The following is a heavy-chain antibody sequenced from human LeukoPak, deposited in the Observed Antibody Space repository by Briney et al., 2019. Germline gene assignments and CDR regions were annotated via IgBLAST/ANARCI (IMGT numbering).Heavy chain of an antibody. CDR3: ARDTADCSGGSCYSPLGFYYYMDV. J-gene: IGHJ6*03. CDR2: IYSGGST. Sequence: PGGSLRLSCAASGFTVSSNYMSWVRQAPGKGLEWVSVIYSGGSTYYADSVKGRFTISRDNAKNSLYLQMNSLRAEDTAVYYCARDTADCSGGSCYSPLGFYYYMDVWGKGTTVTVSS. D-gene: IGHD2-15*01. CDR1: GFTVSSNY. V-gene: IGHV3-53*01.